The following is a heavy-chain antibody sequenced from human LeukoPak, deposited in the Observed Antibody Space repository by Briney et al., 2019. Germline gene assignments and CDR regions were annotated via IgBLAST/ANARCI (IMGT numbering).Heavy chain of an antibody. CDR3: ARVHDWFDP. V-gene: IGHV4-30-4*08. Sequence: SETLSLTCTVSGGSISSGDYYWNWIRQPPGKGLEWIGYIFYSVSTHYNPSLKSRVTISVDRSKNQFSLKLSSVTAADTAVYYCARVHDWFDPWGQGTLVTVPS. J-gene: IGHJ5*02. CDR2: IFYSVST. CDR1: GGSISSGDYY.